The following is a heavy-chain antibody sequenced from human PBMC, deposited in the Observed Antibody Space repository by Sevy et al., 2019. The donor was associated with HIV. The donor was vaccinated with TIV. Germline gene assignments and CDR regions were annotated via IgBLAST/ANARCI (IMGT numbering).Heavy chain of an antibody. V-gene: IGHV3-30*04. Sequence: GGYLRLSCAASGFTFSSYAMHWVRQAPGKGLEWVAVISYDGSNKYYADSVKGRFTISRDNSKNTLYLQMNSLRAEDTAVYYCERQDCSSTSCYTLIYYYYYGMDVWGQGTLVLVSS. CDR1: GFTFSSYA. J-gene: IGHJ6*02. CDR2: ISYDGSNK. D-gene: IGHD2-2*02. CDR3: ERQDCSSTSCYTLIYYYYYGMDV.